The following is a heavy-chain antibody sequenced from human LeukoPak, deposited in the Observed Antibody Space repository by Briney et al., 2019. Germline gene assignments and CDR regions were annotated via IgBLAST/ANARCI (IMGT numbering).Heavy chain of an antibody. Sequence: GGSLRLSCTASGFTFSSYSMNWVRQAPGKGLEWVSSISSSSYIYYADSVKGRFTISRDNAKNSLYLQMNSLRVEDTAVYYCARDGRMATTDTEQFDYWGQGTLVTVSS. D-gene: IGHD5-24*01. CDR3: ARDGRMATTDTEQFDY. J-gene: IGHJ4*02. V-gene: IGHV3-21*01. CDR2: ISSSSYI. CDR1: GFTFSSYS.